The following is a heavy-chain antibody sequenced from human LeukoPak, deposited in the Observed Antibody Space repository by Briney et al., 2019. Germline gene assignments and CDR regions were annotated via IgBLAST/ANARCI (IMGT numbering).Heavy chain of an antibody. V-gene: IGHV3-7*01. D-gene: IGHD6-6*01. Sequence: GGSLRLSCAASGFTFSTHWMIWVRQAPGKGLEWVANIKQDGSETYYVDSVMGRFTISRDHDKNSVYLQMNSPRAEDTAVYYCASGRAAHLFDYWGQGTLVTVSS. CDR2: IKQDGSET. CDR3: ASGRAAHLFDY. J-gene: IGHJ4*02. CDR1: GFTFSTHW.